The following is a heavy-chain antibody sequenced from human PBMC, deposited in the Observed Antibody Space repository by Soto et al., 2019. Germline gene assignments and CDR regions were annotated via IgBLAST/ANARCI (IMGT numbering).Heavy chain of an antibody. J-gene: IGHJ4*02. V-gene: IGHV4-59*01. Sequence: SETLSLTCTVSNGSFTNFYWSWIRQPPGKGLEWILYIYYNGNTNYNPSLKSRVTMSVDKSKNQLSMNLTSVTAADTAVYYCAKALRGDXWGQGILVTVSX. CDR3: AKALRGDX. D-gene: IGHD3-10*01. CDR1: NGSFTNFY. CDR2: IYYNGNT.